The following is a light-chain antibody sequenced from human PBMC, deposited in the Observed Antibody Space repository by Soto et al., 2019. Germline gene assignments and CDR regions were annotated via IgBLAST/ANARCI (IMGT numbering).Light chain of an antibody. J-gene: IGKJ1*01. CDR1: QGISNS. CDR3: QKYFSAPET. CDR2: AAS. V-gene: IGKV1-27*01. Sequence: DIQMTQSPSSLSASVGDRVTITCRASQGISNSLAWYHQKPGKAPKLLIYAASTLQPGVSSRFSGSGSGTDFTLTISNLQSEDVATYYCQKYFSAPETFGQGTKVEIK.